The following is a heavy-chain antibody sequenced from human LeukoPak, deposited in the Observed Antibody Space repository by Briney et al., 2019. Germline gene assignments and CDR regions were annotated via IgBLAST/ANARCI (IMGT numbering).Heavy chain of an antibody. CDR3: AKGGYSYGKPYYFDY. CDR2: ISWNSGSI. Sequence: PGGSLRLSCAASGFTFDDYAMHWVRQAPGKGLEWVSGISWNSGSIGYADSVKGRFTISRDNAKNSLYLQMNSLRAEDTALYYCAKGGYSYGKPYYFDYWGQGTLVTVSS. CDR1: GFTFDDYA. V-gene: IGHV3-9*01. D-gene: IGHD5-18*01. J-gene: IGHJ4*02.